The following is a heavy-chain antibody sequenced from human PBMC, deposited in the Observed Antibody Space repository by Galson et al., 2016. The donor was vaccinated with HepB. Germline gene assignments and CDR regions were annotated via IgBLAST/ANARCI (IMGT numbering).Heavy chain of an antibody. V-gene: IGHV3-30*18. CDR2: ISYDGSNK. D-gene: IGHD4/OR15-4a*01. Sequence: SLRLSCAASGFTFSTYGMHWVRQAPGKGLEWVAVISYDGSNKYYADSVKGRFTISRDNSENTLYLHMNRLRVEDTAVYYCAKVMGRSYNDYVPPFDSWGQG. J-gene: IGHJ4*02. CDR1: GFTFSTYG. CDR3: AKVMGRSYNDYVPPFDS.